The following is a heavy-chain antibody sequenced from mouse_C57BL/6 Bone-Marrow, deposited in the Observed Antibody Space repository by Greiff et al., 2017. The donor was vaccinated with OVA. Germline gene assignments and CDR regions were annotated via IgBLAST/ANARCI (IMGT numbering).Heavy chain of an antibody. J-gene: IGHJ2*01. D-gene: IGHD2-13*01. Sequence: EVQGVESGGGLVKPGGSLKLSCAASGFAFSSYAMSWVRQTPEKRLEWVATISDGGSYTYYPDNVKGRFTISRDNAKNNLYLQMSHLKSEDTAMYYCAKGPVPSLPYGDAFDYWGQGTTLTVSS. CDR3: AKGPVPSLPYGDAFDY. V-gene: IGHV5-4*01. CDR2: ISDGGSYT. CDR1: GFAFSSYA.